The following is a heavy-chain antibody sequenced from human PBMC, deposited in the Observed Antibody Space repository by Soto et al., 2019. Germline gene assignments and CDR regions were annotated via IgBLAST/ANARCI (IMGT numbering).Heavy chain of an antibody. CDR1: GGTFSSYA. CDR3: ASSPLCGGSCYHYYYGMDV. D-gene: IGHD2-15*01. Sequence: SVKVSCKASGGTFSSYAISWMRQAPGQGLEWMGGIIPIFGTANYAQKFQGRVTITADESTSTAYMELSSLRSEDTAVYYCASSPLCGGSCYHYYYGMDVWGQGTTVTVS. J-gene: IGHJ6*02. CDR2: IIPIFGTA. V-gene: IGHV1-69*13.